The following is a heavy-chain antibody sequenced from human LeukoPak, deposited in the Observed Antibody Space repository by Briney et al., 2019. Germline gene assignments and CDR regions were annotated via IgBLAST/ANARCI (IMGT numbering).Heavy chain of an antibody. CDR2: ISSTSSYI. V-gene: IGHV3-21*01. CDR1: GFSFIAYN. Sequence: PGGSLRLSCAASGFSFIAYNMNWVSQAPGKRLEWVSSISSTSSYIYYADSVKGRFTISRDNAKNSLYLQMNSLRAEDTAVYYCARDRGGTVMVYTRGKDYYYMDVWAKGPRSPSP. J-gene: IGHJ6*03. CDR3: ARDRGGTVMVYTRGKDYYYMDV. D-gene: IGHD2-8*01.